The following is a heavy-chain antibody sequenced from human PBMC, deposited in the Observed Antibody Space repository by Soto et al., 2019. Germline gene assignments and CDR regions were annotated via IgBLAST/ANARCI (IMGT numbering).Heavy chain of an antibody. CDR2: IIPIFGTA. CDR1: GGTFSSYG. V-gene: IGHV1-69*06. Sequence: SSVKVSCKASGGTFSSYGISWVQQAPGQGLEWVGGIIPIFGTADYAQKFQGRVTITADKSTITAYMELSSLRSEDTSVYDWATIATRPENYYYGMDVWGQGTTVTVSS. D-gene: IGHD6-6*01. CDR3: ATIATRPENYYYGMDV. J-gene: IGHJ6*02.